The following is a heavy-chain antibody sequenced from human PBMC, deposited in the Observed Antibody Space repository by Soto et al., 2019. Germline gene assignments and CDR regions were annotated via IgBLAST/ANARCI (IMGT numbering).Heavy chain of an antibody. D-gene: IGHD6-19*01. CDR3: AKDQAVAGTVDY. J-gene: IGHJ4*02. V-gene: IGHV3-74*01. CDR1: GFTFSSYW. CDR2: VNTDESRT. Sequence: GGSLRLSCGASGFTFSSYWMHWVRQAPGKGLVWVSRVNTDESRTSYADSVKGRFTISRDNAKNTLYLQMNSLRAEDTAVYYCAKDQAVAGTVDYWGQGTLVTVSS.